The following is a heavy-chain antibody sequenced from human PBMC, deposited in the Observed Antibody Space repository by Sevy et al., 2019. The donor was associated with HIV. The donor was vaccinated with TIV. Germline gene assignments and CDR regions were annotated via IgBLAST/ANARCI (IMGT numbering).Heavy chain of an antibody. D-gene: IGHD3-22*01. CDR3: AGGRYDSSGSFDAFDF. Sequence: GGSLRLSCKPSGFTFISYAMNWVRQAPGKGLEWVSTIYGSSGATYYGDSVKGRFTISRDNSKNTLYLQMNSLRTEDTAVYYCAGGRYDSSGSFDAFDFWGQGTMVTVSS. V-gene: IGHV3-23*01. CDR1: GFTFISYA. J-gene: IGHJ3*01. CDR2: IYGSSGAT.